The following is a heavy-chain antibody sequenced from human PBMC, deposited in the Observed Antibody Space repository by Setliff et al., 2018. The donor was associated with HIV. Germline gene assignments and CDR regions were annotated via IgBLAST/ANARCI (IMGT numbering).Heavy chain of an antibody. Sequence: LSLTCNVSGGSLRSSSYYWGWIRQPPGKGLEWIGSIYYRGNTYYNPSLKSRVTISVDTSKNQFSLKWTSVPAADTAMYYCARHYGAVKSVVTVVAKYFPHWGQGTLVTVSS. CDR3: ARHYGAVKSVVTVVAKYFPH. CDR1: GGSLRSSSYY. CDR2: IYYRGNT. V-gene: IGHV4-39*01. J-gene: IGHJ1*01. D-gene: IGHD2-21*02.